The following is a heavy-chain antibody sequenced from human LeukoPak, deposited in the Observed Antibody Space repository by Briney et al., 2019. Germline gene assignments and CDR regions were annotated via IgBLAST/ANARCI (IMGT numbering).Heavy chain of an antibody. CDR2: ISGSGGST. J-gene: IGHJ3*02. V-gene: IGHV3-23*01. Sequence: GGSLRLSCAASGFTFSSYAVSWVRQAPGKGLEWVSAISGSGGSTYYADSVKGRFTISRDNSKNTLYLQMNSLRAEDTAVYYCAKALLDYYDSSGYSLDAFDIWGQGTMVTVSS. CDR3: AKALLDYYDSSGYSLDAFDI. CDR1: GFTFSSYA. D-gene: IGHD3-22*01.